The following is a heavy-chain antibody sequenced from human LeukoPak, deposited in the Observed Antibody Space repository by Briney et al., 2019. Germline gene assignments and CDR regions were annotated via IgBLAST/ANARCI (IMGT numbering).Heavy chain of an antibody. CDR3: ARDYYYDTSGYWGLDY. D-gene: IGHD3-22*01. CDR1: GFTFTSYG. Sequence: APVKVSCKTSGFTFTSYGISWVRQAPGQGPEWMGWISAYNGQTNHAQNLQGRVTMTTDTSTNTAYMELRSLRSDDTAVYYCARDYYYDTSGYWGLDYWGQGTLVTVSS. V-gene: IGHV1-18*01. J-gene: IGHJ4*02. CDR2: ISAYNGQT.